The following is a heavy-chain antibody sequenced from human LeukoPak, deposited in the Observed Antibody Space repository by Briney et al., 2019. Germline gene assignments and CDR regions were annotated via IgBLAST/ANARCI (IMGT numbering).Heavy chain of an antibody. CDR2: IYDSGNT. D-gene: IGHD7-27*01. J-gene: IGHJ5*01. V-gene: IGHV4-38-2*02. CDR1: GYSISSGYY. Sequence: SETLSLTCTVSGYSISSGYYWGWIRQPPGKGLEWIGYIYDSGNTKYSPSLKSRITISVDTSKNQFSLKLNSVTAADTAVYYCARPYTLGWFDSWGQGTLVTVSS. CDR3: ARPYTLGWFDS.